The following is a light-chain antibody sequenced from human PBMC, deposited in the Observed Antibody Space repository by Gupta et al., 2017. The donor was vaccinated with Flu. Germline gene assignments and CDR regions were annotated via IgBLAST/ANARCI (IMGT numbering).Light chain of an antibody. V-gene: IGLV1-44*01. CDR2: DNG. CDR1: SSNIGSYT. CDR3: AAWDDSLGGHYV. J-gene: IGLJ1*01. Sequence: QSVLTQPPSVSGTPGQRVIISCSGSSSNIGSYTVDWYQQLPGAAPKLLIYDNGQRTSGVPDRISGSVSGTSASLAISGLQSEDESDYYCAAWDDSLGGHYVFGTGTKVTVL.